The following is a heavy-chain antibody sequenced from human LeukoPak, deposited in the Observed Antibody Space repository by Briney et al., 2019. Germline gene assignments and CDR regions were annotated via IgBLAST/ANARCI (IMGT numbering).Heavy chain of an antibody. J-gene: IGHJ4*02. V-gene: IGHV1-58*01. D-gene: IGHD3-10*01. CDR3: AADRAGSYLRFVY. CDR2: IVVGSGST. Sequence: GTSVKVSCKASGFTFTSSVVQWVRQARGQRLEWIGWIVVGSGSTNYAQKFQERVTITRDMSTSTAYMELGSLRFEDTAVYYCAADRAGSYLRFVYWGQGTPVTVSS. CDR1: GFTFTSSV.